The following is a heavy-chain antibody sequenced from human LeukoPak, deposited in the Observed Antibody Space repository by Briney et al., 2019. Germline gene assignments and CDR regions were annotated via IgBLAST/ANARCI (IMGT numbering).Heavy chain of an antibody. CDR3: ARGTYYYDSSGYFSDY. Sequence: ASVKVSYKASGYTFTSYGISWVRQAPGQGLEWMGWISAYNGNTDYAQKVQGRVTMTTDTSTSTAYMELRSLRSDDTAVYYCARGTYYYDSSGYFSDYWGQGTLVTVSS. CDR2: ISAYNGNT. D-gene: IGHD3-22*01. J-gene: IGHJ4*02. CDR1: GYTFTSYG. V-gene: IGHV1-18*01.